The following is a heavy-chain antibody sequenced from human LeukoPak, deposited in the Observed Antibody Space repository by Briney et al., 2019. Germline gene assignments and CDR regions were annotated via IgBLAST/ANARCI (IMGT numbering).Heavy chain of an antibody. CDR1: GYTFTSCY. J-gene: IGHJ4*02. V-gene: IGHV1-46*01. CDR3: ARSCLFGGLRCQFDY. D-gene: IGHD4-17*01. Sequence: ASVKVSCKASGYTFTSCYMHWVRQAPGQGLEWMGIINPSGGSTSYAQKFQGRVTMTRDTSTSTVYMELSSLRSEDTAVYYCARSCLFGGLRCQFDYWGQGTLVTVSS. CDR2: INPSGGST.